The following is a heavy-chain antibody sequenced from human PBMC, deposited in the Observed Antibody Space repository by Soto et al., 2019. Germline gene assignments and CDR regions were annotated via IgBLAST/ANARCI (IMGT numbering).Heavy chain of an antibody. CDR1: EFTFTYAW. Sequence: EVQLVESGGDLVKPGGSLRLSCAASEFTFTYAWMSWVRQAPGKGLEWVGRIKSKTDGGTTDYAAPVKGRFTISRDESQNTLYLPMNSLKTEDTAVYYCTSLYYGHWGQGTLVTVSS. V-gene: IGHV3-15*01. J-gene: IGHJ4*02. CDR3: TSLYYGH. D-gene: IGHD3-16*02. CDR2: IKSKTDGGTT.